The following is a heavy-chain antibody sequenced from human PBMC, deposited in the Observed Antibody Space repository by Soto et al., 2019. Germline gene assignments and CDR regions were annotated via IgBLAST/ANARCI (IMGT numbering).Heavy chain of an antibody. CDR3: PAGIYSYGMDV. D-gene: IGHD6-13*01. J-gene: IGHJ6*02. CDR1: GFTFSSYA. CDR2: ISGRGGST. V-gene: IGHV3-23*01. Sequence: EVQLLESGGGLVQPGGSLRLSCAASGFTFSSYAMSWVRQAPGKGLEWVSTISGRGGSTYYADSVKSRFTISRDNSKNTLYLQMDSLRADDTAVYYCPAGIYSYGMDVWGQGTTVTVSS.